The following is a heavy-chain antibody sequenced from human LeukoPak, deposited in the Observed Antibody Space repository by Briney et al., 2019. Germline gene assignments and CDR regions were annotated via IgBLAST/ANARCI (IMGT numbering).Heavy chain of an antibody. D-gene: IGHD3-22*01. J-gene: IGHJ4*02. CDR1: GGTFSSYA. CDR2: IIPIFGTA. V-gene: IGHV1-69*05. Sequence: SVKVSCKASGGTFSSYAISWVRQAPGQGLEWMGRIIPIFGTANYAQKFQGRVTITTDESTSTAYMELSSLRSEDTAVYYCARVNAEYYYDSSGYLDYWGQGTLVTVSS. CDR3: ARVNAEYYYDSSGYLDY.